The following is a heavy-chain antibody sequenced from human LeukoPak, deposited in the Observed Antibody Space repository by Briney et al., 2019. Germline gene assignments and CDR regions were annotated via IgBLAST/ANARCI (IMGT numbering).Heavy chain of an antibody. CDR2: ISSSSSTI. Sequence: PGGSLRLSCAASGFTFSNYNMNWFRQAPGKGLEWVSYISSSSSTIYYADSVKGRFTISRDNAKNSLYLQMNSLRAEDTAVYYCASLYGEILDYWGQGTLVTVSS. CDR1: GFTFSNYN. V-gene: IGHV3-48*01. J-gene: IGHJ4*02. D-gene: IGHD4-17*01. CDR3: ASLYGEILDY.